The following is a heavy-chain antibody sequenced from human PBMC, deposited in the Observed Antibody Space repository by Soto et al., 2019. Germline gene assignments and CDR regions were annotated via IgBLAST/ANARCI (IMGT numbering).Heavy chain of an antibody. J-gene: IGHJ4*02. V-gene: IGHV3-30-3*01. D-gene: IGHD6-19*01. CDR3: ARDKSPYSSGWHNRHFDY. CDR1: GFTFSTYA. Sequence: QVQLVESGGGVVQPGRSLRLSCAASGFTFSTYAMHWVRQAPGKGLEWVAVISYDGSNKYYADSVKGRVTISRDNSKNTLYLQMNGLRAEDTAVYYCARDKSPYSSGWHNRHFDYWGQGTLVTVSS. CDR2: ISYDGSNK.